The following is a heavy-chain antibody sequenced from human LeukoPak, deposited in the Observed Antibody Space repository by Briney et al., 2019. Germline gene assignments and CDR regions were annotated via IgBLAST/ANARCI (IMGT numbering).Heavy chain of an antibody. V-gene: IGHV4-61*02. J-gene: IGHJ6*03. Sequence: SETLSLTCTVSGGSISSGSYYWSWIPQPAGKGLEWIGRIYTSGSTNYNPSFQSRVTIAVDTSKNQFSLKLSSVTAADTAVYSCARDGRDSSSWNYYYYYMDVWGKGTTVTVSS. CDR3: ARDGRDSSSWNYYYYYMDV. CDR2: IYTSGST. D-gene: IGHD6-13*01. CDR1: GGSISSGSYY.